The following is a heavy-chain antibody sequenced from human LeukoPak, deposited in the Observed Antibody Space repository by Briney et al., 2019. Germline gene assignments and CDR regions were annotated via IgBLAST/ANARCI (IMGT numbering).Heavy chain of an antibody. J-gene: IGHJ3*02. CDR2: ISSSSSYI. D-gene: IGHD3-22*01. Sequence: GGSLRLSCAASGFTFSSYSTNWVRQAPGKGLEWVSSISSSSSYIYYADSVKGRFTISRDNAKNSLYLQMNSLRAEDTAVYYCARVAYYDSSGPNDAFDIWGQGTMVTVSS. CDR1: GFTFSSYS. V-gene: IGHV3-21*01. CDR3: ARVAYYDSSGPNDAFDI.